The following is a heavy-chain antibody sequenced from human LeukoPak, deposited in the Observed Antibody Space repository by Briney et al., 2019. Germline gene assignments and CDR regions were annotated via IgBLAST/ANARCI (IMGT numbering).Heavy chain of an antibody. CDR2: ITDDGYNT. Sequence: GGSLRLSCAASGFSFSSYAMSWVRQAPGRGLEWVSTITDDGYNTYSADSVKGRITFSRDNSKNTLSLQLRSLRAEDTAVYYCAKDLSYTSGASDHWGQGTLVTVSS. CDR1: GFSFSSYA. CDR3: AKDLSYTSGASDH. V-gene: IGHV3-23*01. D-gene: IGHD6-19*01. J-gene: IGHJ4*02.